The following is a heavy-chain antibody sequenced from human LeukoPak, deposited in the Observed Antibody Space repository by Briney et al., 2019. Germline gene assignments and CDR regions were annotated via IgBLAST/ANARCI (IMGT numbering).Heavy chain of an antibody. CDR1: GGSISSSSYY. CDR2: IYYSGST. V-gene: IGHV4-39*01. D-gene: IGHD5-12*01. CDR3: ASSLVAQYYFDY. Sequence: PSEALSLTCTVSGGSISSSSYYWGWLRQPPGRRLEWNGSIYYSGSTYYNPSLKSRITISVDTSKNQFSLKLSSVTAADTAVYYCASSLVAQYYFDYWGQGTLVTVSS. J-gene: IGHJ4*02.